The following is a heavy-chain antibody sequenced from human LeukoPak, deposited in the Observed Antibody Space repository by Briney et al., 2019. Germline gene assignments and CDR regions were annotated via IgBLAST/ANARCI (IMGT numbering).Heavy chain of an antibody. CDR1: GFTFSSYG. CDR2: IWYDGSNK. Sequence: GGSLRLSCAASGFTFSSYGMHWVRQAPGKGLEWVAVIWYDGSNKYYADSVKGRFTIFRDNSKNTLYLQMNSLRAEDTAVYYCARVFSSGWYSDYWGQGTLVTVSS. J-gene: IGHJ4*02. D-gene: IGHD6-19*01. V-gene: IGHV3-33*01. CDR3: ARVFSSGWYSDY.